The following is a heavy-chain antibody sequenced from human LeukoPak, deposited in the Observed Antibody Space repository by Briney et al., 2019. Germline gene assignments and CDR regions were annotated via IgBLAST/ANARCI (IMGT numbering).Heavy chain of an antibody. D-gene: IGHD6-13*01. CDR3: ARVRSYSSPRGERAFDY. CDR1: GFTFSSYS. Sequence: GGSLRLSCAASGFTFSSYSMNWVRQAPGKGLEWVSVIYSGGSTYYADSVKGRFTISRDNSKNTLYLQMNSLRAEDTAVYYCARVRSYSSPRGERAFDYWGQGTLVTVSS. CDR2: IYSGGST. J-gene: IGHJ4*02. V-gene: IGHV3-53*01.